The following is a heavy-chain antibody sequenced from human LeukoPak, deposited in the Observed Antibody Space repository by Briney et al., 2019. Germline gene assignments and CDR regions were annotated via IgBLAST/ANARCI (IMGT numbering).Heavy chain of an antibody. V-gene: IGHV3-15*01. CDR1: GFTFSNAW. CDR2: IKSKTDGGTT. J-gene: IGHJ4*02. Sequence: GGSLRLSCTASGFTFSNAWMSWVRQAPGKGLESVGRIKSKTDGGTTDYAAPVKGRFTISRDDSKNTLYLQMNSLKTEDTAVYYCTTVGGGGWYSEDYWGQGTLVTVSS. D-gene: IGHD6-19*01. CDR3: TTVGGGGWYSEDY.